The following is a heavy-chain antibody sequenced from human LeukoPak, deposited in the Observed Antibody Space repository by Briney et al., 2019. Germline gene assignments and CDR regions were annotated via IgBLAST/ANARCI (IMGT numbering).Heavy chain of an antibody. Sequence: SETLSLTCAVYGGSFSGYYWSWIRQPPGKGLEWIGEINHSGSTNYNPSLKSRVTISVDTSKNQFSLKLSSVTAADTAVYYCARSYSSSPPYYYYYYGMDVWGQGTTVTVSS. V-gene: IGHV4-34*01. CDR1: GGSFSGYY. D-gene: IGHD6-6*01. CDR2: INHSGST. CDR3: ARSYSSSPPYYYYYYGMDV. J-gene: IGHJ6*02.